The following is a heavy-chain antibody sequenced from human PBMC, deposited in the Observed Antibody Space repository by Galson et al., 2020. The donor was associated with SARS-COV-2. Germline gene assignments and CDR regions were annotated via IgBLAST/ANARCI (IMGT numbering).Heavy chain of an antibody. CDR2: ISWAVGST. CDR1: VFTINDYA. V-gene: IGHV3-43D*04. D-gene: IGHD3-10*01. Sequence: AGPLCLSWAASVFTINDYAMHWVRQAPGKGLEWVSLISWAVGSTYYADSVKGRFTISRDNSKNSLYLQMNSLRAEDTALYYCPKHYGSGNGVGGMNVWSQGTTVTVSS. CDR3: PKHYGSGNGVGGMNV. J-gene: IGHJ6*02.